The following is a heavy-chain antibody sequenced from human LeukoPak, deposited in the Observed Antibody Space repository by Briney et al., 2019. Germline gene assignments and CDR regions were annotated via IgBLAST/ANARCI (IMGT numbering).Heavy chain of an antibody. Sequence: PGGSLRLSCAASGFTFTNAWMDWVRQAPRPGLERVCRMKSKPGGGTTDFAAPVKGRFTSSRDDSKNTLYLHMNSLKTEDTAVYYWITVYKSVANWGRGTLVTVSS. CDR1: GFTFTNAW. J-gene: IGHJ4*02. CDR3: ITVYKSVAN. CDR2: MKSKPGGGTT. D-gene: IGHD5-12*01. V-gene: IGHV3-15*01.